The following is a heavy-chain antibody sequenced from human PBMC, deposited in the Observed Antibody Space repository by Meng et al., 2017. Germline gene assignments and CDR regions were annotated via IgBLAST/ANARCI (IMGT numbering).Heavy chain of an antibody. V-gene: IGHV4-38-2*02. J-gene: IGHJ3*02. D-gene: IGHD3-3*01. CDR2: IYHSGST. CDR1: GYSISSGYY. Sequence: GSLRLSCTVSGYSISSGYYWGWIRQPPGKGLEWIGSIYHSGSTYYNPSLKSRVTISVDTSKNQFSLQLSSVTAADTAVYYCARESYYVNAFDIWGQGTMVTVSS. CDR3: ARESYYVNAFDI.